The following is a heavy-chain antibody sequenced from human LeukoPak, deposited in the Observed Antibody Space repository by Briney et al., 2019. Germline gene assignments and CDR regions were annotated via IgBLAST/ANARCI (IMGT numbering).Heavy chain of an antibody. CDR3: ARVASSVRDDAFDI. V-gene: IGHV4-59*08. D-gene: IGHD6-19*01. Sequence: SETLSLTCTVSGGSISSYYWSWIRQPPGKGLEWIGYIYYSGSTNYNPSLKSRVTISLDTSRNQLSLRLTSVTAADTAVYYCARVASSVRDDAFDIWGQGTMVTVSS. CDR1: GGSISSYY. J-gene: IGHJ3*02. CDR2: IYYSGST.